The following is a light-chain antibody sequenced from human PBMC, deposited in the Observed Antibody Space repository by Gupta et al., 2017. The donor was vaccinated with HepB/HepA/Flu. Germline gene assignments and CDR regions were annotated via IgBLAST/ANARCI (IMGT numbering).Light chain of an antibody. CDR2: SNN. Sequence: SVLTQPPSASGTPGQRVTISCSGSSSNIGSNTVTWYQQLPGTAPKLLIYSNNQRPSGVPDRSSGSKSGTSASLAISGLQAEDEADYYCAAWDDSLNGRVFGGGTKLTVL. V-gene: IGLV1-44*01. J-gene: IGLJ3*02. CDR1: SSNIGSNT. CDR3: AAWDDSLNGRV.